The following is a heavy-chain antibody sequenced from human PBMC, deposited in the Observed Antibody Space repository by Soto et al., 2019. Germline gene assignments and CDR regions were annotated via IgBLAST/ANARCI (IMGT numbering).Heavy chain of an antibody. CDR1: GGTFSSYS. D-gene: IGHD1-26*01. J-gene: IGHJ4*02. V-gene: IGHV1-69*01. CDR2: IIPNFSTV. Sequence: QVQLVQSGAEVKKPGSSVKVSCKASGGTFSSYSINWFRQAPGQGLDWIEEIIPNFSTVNYSQKCQGRVTITADESTSTAYMELSSLRSEDTAVYYCARDGGRHSGGIDYWGQGTLVTVSS. CDR3: ARDGGRHSGGIDY.